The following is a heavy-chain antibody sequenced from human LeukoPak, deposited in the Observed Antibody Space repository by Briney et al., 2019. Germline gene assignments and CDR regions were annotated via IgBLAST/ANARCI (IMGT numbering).Heavy chain of an antibody. CDR3: ASSYCSGGSCPGDFDY. D-gene: IGHD2-15*01. J-gene: IGHJ4*02. Sequence: ASVKVSCKASGSTFTSYGISWVRQAPGQGLEWMGWISAYNGNTNYAQKLQGRVTMTTDTSTSTAYMELRSLRSDDTAVYYCASSYCSGGSCPGDFDYWGQGTLVTVSS. CDR2: ISAYNGNT. CDR1: GSTFTSYG. V-gene: IGHV1-18*01.